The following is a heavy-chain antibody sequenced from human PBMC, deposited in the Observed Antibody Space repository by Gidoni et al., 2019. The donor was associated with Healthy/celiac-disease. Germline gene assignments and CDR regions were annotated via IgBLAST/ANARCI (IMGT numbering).Heavy chain of an antibody. CDR1: GFTFSSSG. J-gene: IGHJ5*02. V-gene: IGHV3-33*01. Sequence: QLVESGGGVVQPGRSLRLSCAASGFTFSSSGMHWVRQAPGKGLEWVAVIWYDGSNKYYADSVKGRFTISRDNSKNTLYLQMNSLRAEDTAVYYCARDLRLDLDPWGQGTLVTVSS. CDR2: IWYDGSNK. CDR3: ARDLRLDLDP.